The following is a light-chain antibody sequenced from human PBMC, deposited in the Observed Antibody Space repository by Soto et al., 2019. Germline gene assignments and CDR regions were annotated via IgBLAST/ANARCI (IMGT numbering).Light chain of an antibody. Sequence: EIVFTQSPGTLSLSPGERATLSCRASPSVSSNFVAWYQQKPGQAPRLLISGAFNRATGVPDRFSGGGSGTDFTLTISRLEAEDFAVYYCQQYGSAPRTFGQGTKVDIK. V-gene: IGKV3-20*01. J-gene: IGKJ1*01. CDR2: GAF. CDR1: PSVSSNF. CDR3: QQYGSAPRT.